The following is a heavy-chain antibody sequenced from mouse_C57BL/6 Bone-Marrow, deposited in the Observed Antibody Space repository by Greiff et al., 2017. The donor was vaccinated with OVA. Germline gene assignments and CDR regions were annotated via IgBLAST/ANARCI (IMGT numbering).Heavy chain of an antibody. CDR2: IDPENGDT. V-gene: IGHV14-4*01. D-gene: IGHD5-5*01. CDR1: GFNIKDDY. Sequence: VQLQQSGAELVRPGASVKLSCIASGFNIKDDYMHWVKQRPEQGLEWIGWIDPENGDTEYASKFQGKATITADTSSNTAYLQLSSLTSEDTAVYYCTTRGLPVGGYWGQGTTLTVSS. CDR3: TTRGLPVGGY. J-gene: IGHJ2*01.